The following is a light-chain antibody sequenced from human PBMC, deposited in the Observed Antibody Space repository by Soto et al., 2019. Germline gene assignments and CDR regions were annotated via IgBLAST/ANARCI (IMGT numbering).Light chain of an antibody. J-gene: IGKJ1*01. CDR3: QQYNNWPLS. V-gene: IGKV3-15*01. CDR2: AAS. Sequence: EIEMTQSPATLSVSLGERATLSCRASQSVNSNLTWYQQKPGQAPRLLIYAASSLQSGIPARFSGSGSGTEFILTISSLQSEDFADYCCQQYNNWPLSFGQGTKV. CDR1: QSVNSN.